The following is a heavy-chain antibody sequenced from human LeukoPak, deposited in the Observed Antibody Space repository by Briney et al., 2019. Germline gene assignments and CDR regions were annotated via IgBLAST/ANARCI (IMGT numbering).Heavy chain of an antibody. D-gene: IGHD3-16*01. CDR3: AGPGGNYFDY. CDR1: GFTFDDYA. V-gene: IGHV3-9*01. CDR2: INWNSAIT. Sequence: PGRSLRLSCAASGFTFDDYAIHWVRQAPGKGLEWVSGINWNSAITAYADSVKGRFTISRDNAKNSLYLQMNSLRAEDTAVYYCAGPGGNYFDYWGRGTLVTVSS. J-gene: IGHJ4*02.